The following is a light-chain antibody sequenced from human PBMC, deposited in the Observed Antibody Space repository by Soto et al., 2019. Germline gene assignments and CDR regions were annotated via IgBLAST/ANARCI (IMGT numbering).Light chain of an antibody. J-gene: IGLJ3*02. Sequence: QLVLTQPASISGSPGQTITISCTGSDSDIGAYNYVSWYQHHPGKAPKLIIFEVNNQPSGVSHRFSGSKSANTASLTISGLQADDEADYYCASYTTSHTRVFGGGTKLTVL. CDR3: ASYTTSHTRV. CDR2: EVN. V-gene: IGLV2-14*01. CDR1: DSDIGAYNY.